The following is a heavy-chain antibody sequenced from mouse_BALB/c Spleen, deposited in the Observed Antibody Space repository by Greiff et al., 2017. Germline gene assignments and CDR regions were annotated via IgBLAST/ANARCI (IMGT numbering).Heavy chain of an antibody. CDR3: ARNYGIYFDY. V-gene: IGHV3-2*02. CDR1: GYSITSDYA. CDR2: ISYSGST. Sequence: EVQLQESGPGLVKPSQSLSLTCTVTGYSITSDYAWNWIRQFPGNKLEWMGYISYSGSTSYNPSLKSRISITRDTSKNQFFLQLNSVTTEDTATYYCARNYGIYFDYWGQGTTLTVSS. D-gene: IGHD1-1*01. J-gene: IGHJ2*01.